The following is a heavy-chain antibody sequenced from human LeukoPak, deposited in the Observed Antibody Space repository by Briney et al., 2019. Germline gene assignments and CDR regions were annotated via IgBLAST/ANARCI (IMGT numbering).Heavy chain of an antibody. D-gene: IGHD3-3*01. J-gene: IGHJ4*02. CDR2: IKQDGSEK. CDR1: GFTFSSYW. V-gene: IGHV3-7*01. Sequence: GGSLSLSCAASGFTFSSYWMSWVRQAPGKGLEWVANIKQDGSEKYYVDSVKGRFTISRDNAKNSLYLQMNSLRAEDTAVYYCASRTYYDFWSGYSPFDYWGQGTLVTVSS. CDR3: ASRTYYDFWSGYSPFDY.